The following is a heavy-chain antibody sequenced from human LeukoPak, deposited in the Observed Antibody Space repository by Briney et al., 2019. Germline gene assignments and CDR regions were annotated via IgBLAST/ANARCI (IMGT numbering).Heavy chain of an antibody. CDR1: GGSFSGYY. V-gene: IGHV4-34*01. J-gene: IGHJ4*02. CDR2: INHSGST. CDR3: ARRGYSYLGAYYFDY. Sequence: SETLSLTCAVYGGSFSGYYWSWIRQPPGKGLEWIGEINHSGSTNYNPSLKSRVTISVDTSKDQFSLKLSSVTAADTAVYYCARRGYSYLGAYYFDYWGQGTLVTVSS. D-gene: IGHD5-18*01.